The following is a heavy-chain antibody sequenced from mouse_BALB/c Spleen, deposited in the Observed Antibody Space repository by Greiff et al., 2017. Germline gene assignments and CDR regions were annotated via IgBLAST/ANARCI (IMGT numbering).Heavy chain of an antibody. Sequence: DVKLVESGGGLVKPGGSLKLSCAASGFTFSSYTMSWVRQTPEKRLEWVATISSGGSYTYYPDSVKGRFTISRDNAKNTLYLQMSSLKSEDTAMYYCKELGRGAFDYWGQGTTLTVSS. CDR2: ISSGGSYT. J-gene: IGHJ2*01. CDR3: KELGRGAFDY. D-gene: IGHD4-1*01. CDR1: GFTFSSYT. V-gene: IGHV5-6-4*01.